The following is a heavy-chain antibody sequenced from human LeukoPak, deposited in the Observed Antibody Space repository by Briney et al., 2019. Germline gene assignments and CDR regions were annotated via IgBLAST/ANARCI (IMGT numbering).Heavy chain of an antibody. CDR1: GFTFSSYG. CDR2: IWYDGSNK. J-gene: IGHJ3*02. Sequence: PGRSLRLSCAASGFTFSSYGMHWVRQAPGKGLEWVAVIWYDGSNKYYADSVKGRFTISRDNSKNTLYLQMNSLRAEDTAVYYCARDPRLGELSLGPNAFDIWGQGTMVTVSS. D-gene: IGHD3-16*02. CDR3: ARDPRLGELSLGPNAFDI. V-gene: IGHV3-33*01.